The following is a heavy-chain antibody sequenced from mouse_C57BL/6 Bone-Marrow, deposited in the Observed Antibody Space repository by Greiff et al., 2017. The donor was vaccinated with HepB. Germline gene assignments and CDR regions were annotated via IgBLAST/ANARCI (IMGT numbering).Heavy chain of an antibody. V-gene: IGHV1-64*01. CDR1: GYTFTSYW. CDR3: SRSDWRITTVY. D-gene: IGHD1-1*01. J-gene: IGHJ2*01. Sequence: QVQLQQPGAELVKPGASVKLSCKASGYTFTSYWMHWVKQRPGQGLEWIGMIHPNSGSTKYNEKFKSKATLTVDKSSSTAYMQLSSLTSEDSAVYYCSRSDWRITTVYWGQGTTLTVSS. CDR2: IHPNSGST.